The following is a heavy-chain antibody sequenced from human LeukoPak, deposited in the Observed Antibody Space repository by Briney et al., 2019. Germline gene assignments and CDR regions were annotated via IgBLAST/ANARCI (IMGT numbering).Heavy chain of an antibody. J-gene: IGHJ5*02. CDR1: GGTFSSYA. CDR2: IIPIFGTA. D-gene: IGHD3-9*01. CDR3: ARADYDILTGFNWFDP. Sequence: VASVKVSCKASGGTFSSYAISWVRQAPGQGLEWMGGIIPIFGTANYAQKFQGRVTMTRNTSISTAYMELSSLRSEDTAVYYCARADYDILTGFNWFDPWGQGTLVTVSS. V-gene: IGHV1-69*05.